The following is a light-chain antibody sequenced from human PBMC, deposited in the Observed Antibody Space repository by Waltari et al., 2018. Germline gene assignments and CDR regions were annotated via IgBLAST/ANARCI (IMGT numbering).Light chain of an antibody. J-gene: IGLJ2*01. CDR3: LLYHDGVQPKAV. CDR2: SAT. CDR1: TATVTNDFY. V-gene: IGLV7-43*01. Sequence: QTVVTQEPSLTVSPGGPVTLTCSSNTATVTNDFYPMWFQQKPGQAPRALIYSATNKPSWTPSRFSGSLPGGKTAPTVSGAQPGDEADYYCLLYHDGVQPKAVLGGGTKLTVL.